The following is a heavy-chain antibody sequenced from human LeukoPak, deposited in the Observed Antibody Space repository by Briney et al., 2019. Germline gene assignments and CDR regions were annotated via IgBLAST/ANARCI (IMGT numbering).Heavy chain of an antibody. Sequence: GGSLRLSCAASGSTFSSNYMSWVRQAPGKGLEWVSVIYSGGSTYYADSVKGRFTISRDNSKNTLYLQMNSLRAEDTAVYYCAREKRISGWSSWFDPWGQGTLVTVSS. J-gene: IGHJ5*02. D-gene: IGHD6-19*01. CDR2: IYSGGST. CDR3: AREKRISGWSSWFDP. CDR1: GSTFSSNY. V-gene: IGHV3-53*01.